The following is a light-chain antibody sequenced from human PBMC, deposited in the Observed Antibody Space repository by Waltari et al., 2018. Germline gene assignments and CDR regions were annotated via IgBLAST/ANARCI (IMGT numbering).Light chain of an antibody. CDR2: DAS. V-gene: IGKV1-33*01. CDR3: QQYDNLPPHT. CDR1: QDISNY. J-gene: IGKJ2*01. Sequence: DMQMTQPPSSLSASVGDRVTFTCQASQDISNYLNWYQQKPGKAPKLLIYDASNLETGVPSRFSGSGSGTDFTCTISSLQPEDIATYYCQQYDNLPPHTFGQGTKLEIK.